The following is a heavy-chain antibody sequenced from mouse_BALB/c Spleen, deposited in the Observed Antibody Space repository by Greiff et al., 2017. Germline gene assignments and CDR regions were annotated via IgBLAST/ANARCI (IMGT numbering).Heavy chain of an antibody. V-gene: IGHV3-6*02. D-gene: IGHD2-4*01. CDR3: ARDYYDYDEEFAY. Sequence: EVKLQESGPGLVKPSQSLSLTCSVTGYSITSGYYWNWIRQFPGNKLEWMGYISYDGSNNYNPSLKNRISITRDTSKNQFFLKLNSVTTEDTATYYCARDYYDYDEEFAYWGQGTLVTVSA. CDR1: GYSITSGYY. J-gene: IGHJ3*01. CDR2: ISYDGSN.